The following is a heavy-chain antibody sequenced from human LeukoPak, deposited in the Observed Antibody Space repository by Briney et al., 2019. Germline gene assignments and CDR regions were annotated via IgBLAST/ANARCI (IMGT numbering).Heavy chain of an antibody. J-gene: IGHJ6*03. CDR3: AKDRCSDGVGCYYYYLDV. D-gene: IGHD2-15*01. CDR1: GFTLSRNF. CDR2: IYSDNT. Sequence: GGSLRLSCTVSGFTLSRNFVNWVRQAPGKGLEWGSFIYSDNTHYSDSVKGRFTISRDNSKNSMYLQMNSLRAEDTAVYYCAKDRCSDGVGCYYYYLDVWGKGTTVTISS. V-gene: IGHV3-53*01.